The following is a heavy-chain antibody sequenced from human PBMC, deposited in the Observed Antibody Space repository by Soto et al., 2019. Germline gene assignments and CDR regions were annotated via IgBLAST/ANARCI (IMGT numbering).Heavy chain of an antibody. CDR3: ASGSTMVRGVRYYFDY. V-gene: IGHV1-69*01. CDR1: GGTFSSYA. Sequence: QVQLVQSGAEVKKPGSSVKVSCKASGGTFSSYAISWVRQAPGQGLEWMGGIIPIFGTANYAQKFQGRVTITADESTSTAYMELSSLRSEDTAVYYCASGSTMVRGVRYYFDYWGQGILVTVSS. J-gene: IGHJ4*02. CDR2: IIPIFGTA. D-gene: IGHD3-10*01.